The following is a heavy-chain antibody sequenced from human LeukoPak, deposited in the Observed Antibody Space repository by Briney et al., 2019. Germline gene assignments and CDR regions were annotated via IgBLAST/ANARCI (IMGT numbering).Heavy chain of an antibody. CDR2: ISYDGSNK. CDR3: ARDNRNSFDY. V-gene: IGHV3-30*03. CDR1: GFTFSSYG. Sequence: PGRSLRLSCAASGFTFSSYGMHWVRQAPGKGLEWVAVISYDGSNKYYADSVKGRLTISRDNSKNTLYLQMNSLRAEDTAVYYCARDNRNSFDYWGQGTLVTVSS. D-gene: IGHD1-14*01. J-gene: IGHJ4*02.